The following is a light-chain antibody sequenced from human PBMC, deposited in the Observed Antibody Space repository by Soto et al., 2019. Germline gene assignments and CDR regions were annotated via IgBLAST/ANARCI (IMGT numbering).Light chain of an antibody. CDR1: SSDAGGYNY. J-gene: IGLJ3*02. CDR2: EVS. CDR3: SSYTRSSTHWV. Sequence: QSALTQPASVSGSPGQSITIACTGTSSDAGGYNYVSWYQQHPGKAPKLMIYEVSNRPSGVSNRFSGSKSGNTASLTISGLQAEDEADYYCSSYTRSSTHWVFGGGTKLTVL. V-gene: IGLV2-14*01.